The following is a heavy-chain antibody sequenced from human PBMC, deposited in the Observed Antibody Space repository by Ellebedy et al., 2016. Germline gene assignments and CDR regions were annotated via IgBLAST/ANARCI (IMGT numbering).Heavy chain of an antibody. Sequence: GESLKISCAASGFTFSSHWMNWVRQAPGKGLVWVSNIKGDGTIANYADSVKGRFTISRDDAKNTLSLQMNSLRAEDTAVYYCTRSIHYWGQGTLVTVSS. CDR2: IKGDGTIA. V-gene: IGHV3-74*01. D-gene: IGHD2-21*01. J-gene: IGHJ4*02. CDR1: GFTFSSHW. CDR3: TRSIHY.